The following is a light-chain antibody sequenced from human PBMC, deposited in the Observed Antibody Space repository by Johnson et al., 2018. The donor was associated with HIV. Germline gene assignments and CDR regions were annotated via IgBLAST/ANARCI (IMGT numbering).Light chain of an antibody. V-gene: IGLV1-44*01. Sequence: QSVLTQPPSASGTPWQRVTISCSGGSSNIGSNTVNWYQQLPGTAPKLLVYSSNQRPSGVPDRFSGSKSGTSASLAISGLQSEDEAEYTCAAWDDSLNGYVFGTGTRVTVL. CDR3: AAWDDSLNGYV. CDR1: SSNIGSNT. CDR2: SSN. J-gene: IGLJ1*01.